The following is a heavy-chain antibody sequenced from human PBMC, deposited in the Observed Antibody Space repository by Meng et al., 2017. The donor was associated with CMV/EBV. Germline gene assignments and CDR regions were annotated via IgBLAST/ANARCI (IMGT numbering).Heavy chain of an antibody. CDR2: ISGSGNSR. Sequence: LYCTASGFTFSDYGMNWVRQAPGKGLQWVSAISGSGNSRYYADSVRGRFTISRDNAKNSLYLQMNSLRAEDTAVYYCARAAGTPFDYWGQGTLVTVSS. CDR1: GFTFSDYG. V-gene: IGHV3-21*01. CDR3: ARAAGTPFDY. J-gene: IGHJ4*02.